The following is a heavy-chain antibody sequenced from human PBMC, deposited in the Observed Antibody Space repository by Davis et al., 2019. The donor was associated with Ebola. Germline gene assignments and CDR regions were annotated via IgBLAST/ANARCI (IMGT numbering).Heavy chain of an antibody. CDR1: GGSISSGGYY. V-gene: IGHV4-31*03. CDR3: ARAGYYYDSSGYYRLDY. CDR2: IYYSGST. Sequence: SETLSLTCTVSGGSISSGGYYWSWIHQHPGKGLEWIGYIYYSGSTYYNPSLKSRVTISVDTSKNQFSLNLRSLTAADTAVYYCARAGYYYDSSGYYRLDYWGQGTLVTVSS. D-gene: IGHD3-22*01. J-gene: IGHJ4*02.